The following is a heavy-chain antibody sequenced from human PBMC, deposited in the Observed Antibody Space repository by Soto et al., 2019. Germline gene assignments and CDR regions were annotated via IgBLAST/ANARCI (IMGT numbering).Heavy chain of an antibody. V-gene: IGHV1-18*04. CDR1: GCTFTSYG. CDR3: ARRFRDYSKVVD. Sequence: GASVKVSCKASGCTFTSYGISWVGQAPGQGREWMGWISAYNGNTNYAQKLQGRVTMTTDTSTSTAYMELRSLRFDDTAVYYCARRFRDYSKVVDWGQGTLVTVSS. D-gene: IGHD4-4*01. J-gene: IGHJ4*02. CDR2: ISAYNGNT.